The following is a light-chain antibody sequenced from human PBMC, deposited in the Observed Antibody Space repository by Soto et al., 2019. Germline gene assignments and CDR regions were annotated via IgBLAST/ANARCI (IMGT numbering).Light chain of an antibody. CDR2: DVS. Sequence: QSVLTQPPSVSAAPGQKVTISCTGTSSDIGGYDSVSWYQQHPGKAPKVMIYDVSKRPSGVPDRFSGSKSGNTASLTVSALQAEDEADYYCSSYTDRNNLVFGTGTKVTVL. J-gene: IGLJ1*01. CDR3: SSYTDRNNLV. CDR1: SSDIGGYDS. V-gene: IGLV2-8*01.